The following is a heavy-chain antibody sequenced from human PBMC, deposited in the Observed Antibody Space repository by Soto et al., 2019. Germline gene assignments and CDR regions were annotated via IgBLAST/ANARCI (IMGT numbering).Heavy chain of an antibody. CDR3: ARGYDFWGGMAV. J-gene: IGHJ6*02. CDR1: GYTFTNYA. Sequence: QVQPVQSGAEEKKPGASVKFSFKASGYTFTNYAMHWVCQAPGQRLEWMGWINAGNGNTKYSQKFQGRVTITRDTSASTAYMELSSLRFEDTAMYDWARGYDFWGGMAVWGQGTTVTASS. D-gene: IGHD3-3*01. CDR2: INAGNGNT. V-gene: IGHV1-3*05.